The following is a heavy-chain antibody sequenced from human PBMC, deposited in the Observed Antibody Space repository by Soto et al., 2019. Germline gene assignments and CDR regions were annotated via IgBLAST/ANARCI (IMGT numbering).Heavy chain of an antibody. V-gene: IGHV3-30*18. CDR1: GFTFSSYG. CDR3: ANRGEYYDRSGAFDY. Sequence: QVQLVESGGGVVQPGRSLRLSCAASGFTFSSYGMHWVRQAPGKGLEWVAVISYDGSNKYYADSVKGRFTISRDNSKNTLYLQMNSLRAEDTAVYYCANRGEYYDRSGAFDYWGQGTLVTVSS. D-gene: IGHD3-22*01. CDR2: ISYDGSNK. J-gene: IGHJ4*02.